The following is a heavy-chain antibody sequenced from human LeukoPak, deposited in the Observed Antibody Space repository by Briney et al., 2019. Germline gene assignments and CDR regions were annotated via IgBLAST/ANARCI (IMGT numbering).Heavy chain of an antibody. D-gene: IGHD3-22*01. CDR3: ATAQYYYDSSGRLNYFDY. J-gene: IGHJ4*02. V-gene: IGHV5-51*01. CDR1: GYSFASYW. Sequence: GESLKISCKGSGYSFASYWIGWVRQMPGKGLEWMGIIYPADSATRYSPSFQGQVTISADKSINTAYVQWSSLKASDTAMYYCATAQYYYDSSGRLNYFDYWGQGTLVTVSS. CDR2: IYPADSAT.